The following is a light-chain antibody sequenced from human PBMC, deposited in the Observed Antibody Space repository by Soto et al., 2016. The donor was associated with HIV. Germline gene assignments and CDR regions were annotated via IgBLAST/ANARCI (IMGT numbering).Light chain of an antibody. J-gene: IGLJ2*01. CDR1: NLEEKF. Sequence: SYELIQPPSVSVSPGQTASITCSGDNLEEKFACWYQQKPGQSPVLVIYQDTKRPSGIPERFSGSNSGNTATLTISGTQAMDEADYFCQAWDSSTVVFGGGTKVDRP. CDR3: QAWDSSTVV. CDR2: QDT. V-gene: IGLV3-1*01.